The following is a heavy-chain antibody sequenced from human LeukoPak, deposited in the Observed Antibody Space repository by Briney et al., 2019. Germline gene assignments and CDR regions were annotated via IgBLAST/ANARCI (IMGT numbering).Heavy chain of an antibody. CDR2: ISGSGGST. V-gene: IGHV3-23*01. CDR3: AKHMVRGVIKPLYFDY. Sequence: PGGSLRLSCAASGFTFSSYAMSWVRQAPGKGLEWVSAISGSGGSTYYADSVKGRFTISRDNSKNTLYLQMNSLRAEDTAVYYCAKHMVRGVIKPLYFDYWGQGTLVTVSS. J-gene: IGHJ4*02. D-gene: IGHD3-10*01. CDR1: GFTFSSYA.